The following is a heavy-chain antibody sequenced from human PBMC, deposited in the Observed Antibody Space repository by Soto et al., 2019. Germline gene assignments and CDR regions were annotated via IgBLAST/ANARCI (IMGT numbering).Heavy chain of an antibody. V-gene: IGHV1-18*01. J-gene: IGHJ6*02. CDR1: GYTFSRYG. CDR3: AKNEQPPYYYYGLDV. Sequence: QGQLVQSGGEVKKSGASVKVSCKASGYTFSRYGISWVRQAPGQGLEWMGWISGYNGDTNYAQKFQGRVTMTIDTSTTTAYMELRSLTSDDTAVYYCAKNEQPPYYYYGLDVWGQGTTVTVSS. CDR2: ISGYNGDT.